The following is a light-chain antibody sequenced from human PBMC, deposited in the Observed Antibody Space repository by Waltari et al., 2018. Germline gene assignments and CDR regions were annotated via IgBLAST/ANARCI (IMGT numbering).Light chain of an antibody. V-gene: IGLV2-23*02. CDR2: DVT. J-gene: IGLJ2*01. CDR1: SSDIGGYNY. CDR3: CSYAGFTTYAV. Sequence: QSALTQPASVSGSPGQSITISCTGTSSDIGGYNYVSWYQQYSGQAPKLIIYDVTRRSSGVSNRFTASKFGNTASLTISGLQAEDEADYYCCSYAGFTTYAVFGGGTKLTVL.